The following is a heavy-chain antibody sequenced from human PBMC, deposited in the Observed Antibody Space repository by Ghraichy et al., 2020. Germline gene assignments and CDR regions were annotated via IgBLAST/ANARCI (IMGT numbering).Heavy chain of an antibody. CDR3: ARTRDYYGSGSYFSFAFDI. CDR1: GGSISSYY. Sequence: SETLSLTCTVSGGSISSYYWSWIRQPPGKGLEWIGYIYYSGSTNYNPSLKSRVTISVDTSKNQFSLKLSSVTAADTAVYYCARTRDYYGSGSYFSFAFDIWGQGTMVTVSS. CDR2: IYYSGST. J-gene: IGHJ3*02. D-gene: IGHD3-10*01. V-gene: IGHV4-59*01.